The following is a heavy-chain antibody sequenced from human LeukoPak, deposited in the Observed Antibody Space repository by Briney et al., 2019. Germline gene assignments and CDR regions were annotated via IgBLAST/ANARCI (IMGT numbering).Heavy chain of an antibody. Sequence: GGSLRLSCAASGFTFSSYAMSWVRQAPGKGLEWVSAISGSGGSTYYADSVKGRFTISRDNSKNTLYPQMNSLRAEDTAVYYCAKAYYYDSSGYYLDYWGQGTLVTVSS. D-gene: IGHD3-22*01. CDR3: AKAYYYDSSGYYLDY. CDR1: GFTFSSYA. J-gene: IGHJ4*02. V-gene: IGHV3-23*01. CDR2: ISGSGGST.